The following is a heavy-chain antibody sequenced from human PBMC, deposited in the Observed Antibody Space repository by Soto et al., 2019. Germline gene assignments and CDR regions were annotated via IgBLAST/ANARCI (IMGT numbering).Heavy chain of an antibody. D-gene: IGHD3-16*01. J-gene: IGHJ1*01. CDR2: ISVGGGSI. CDR3: ARWGTTGGLDV. Sequence: EVQLVESGGGLIQPRRSLRISCAASGFNFRNYAMNWVRQAPGKGLEWISYISVGGGSIFYAESVKGRFTISRDDVQNSLYLQMNTLREEDTALYYCARWGTTGGLDVWGQGTLVSVSS. V-gene: IGHV3-48*02. CDR1: GFNFRNYA.